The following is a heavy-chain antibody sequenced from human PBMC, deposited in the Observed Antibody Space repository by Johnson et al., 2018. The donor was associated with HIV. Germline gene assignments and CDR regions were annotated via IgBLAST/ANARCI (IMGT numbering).Heavy chain of an antibody. CDR3: AKDGMGGNYWYAFDI. J-gene: IGHJ3*02. CDR2: ISYDGSNK. CDR1: GFTLSSYA. Sequence: QVQLVESGGGVVQPGRSMRLSCAASGFTLSSYAMHWVRQAPGKGLEWAAVISYDGSNKYYADSVKGRFTISRDNSKNTLYLQMNSLRAEDTAVYYCAKDGMGGNYWYAFDIWGQGTMVTVSS. D-gene: IGHD1-26*01. V-gene: IGHV3-30-3*01.